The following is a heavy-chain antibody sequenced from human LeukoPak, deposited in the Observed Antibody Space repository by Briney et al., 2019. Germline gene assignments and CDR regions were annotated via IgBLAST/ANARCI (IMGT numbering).Heavy chain of an antibody. CDR2: IRYDGSNK. J-gene: IGHJ6*03. CDR1: GFTFSNYG. Sequence: GGSLRLSCAASGFTFSNYGMHWVRQAPGKGLEWVAFIRYDGSNKYYADSVKGRFTISRDNSRNTLYLQMNSLRAEDTAVYYCARSRHYYYYMDVWGKGTTVTVSS. CDR3: ARSRHYYYYMDV. V-gene: IGHV3-30*02.